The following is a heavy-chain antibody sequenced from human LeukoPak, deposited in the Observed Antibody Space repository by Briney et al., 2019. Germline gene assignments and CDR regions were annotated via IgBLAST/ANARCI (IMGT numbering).Heavy chain of an antibody. CDR3: ARGSGSIAVAGMGYYFDY. D-gene: IGHD6-19*01. Sequence: ASVKVSCKASGYTFTSYGISWVRQAPGQGLEWMGIINPSGGSTSYAQKFQGRVTMTRDMSTSTVYMELSSLRSEDTAVYYCARGSGSIAVAGMGYYFDYWGQGTLVTVSS. V-gene: IGHV1-46*01. CDR1: GYTFTSYG. CDR2: INPSGGST. J-gene: IGHJ4*02.